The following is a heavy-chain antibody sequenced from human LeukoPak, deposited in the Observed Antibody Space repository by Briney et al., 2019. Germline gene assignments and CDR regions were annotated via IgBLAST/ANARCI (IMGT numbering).Heavy chain of an antibody. CDR3: AKDQSAAYYDYVWGSYRQYYFDY. CDR2: ISGSGSST. Sequence: GGSLRLSCAASGFIFSSYAMSWVRQAPGKGLEWVSSISGSGSSTYYADSVKGRFTISRDNSKNTLYLQMNSLRAEDTAVYYCAKDQSAAYYDYVWGSYRQYYFDYWGQGTLVTVSS. CDR1: GFIFSSYA. V-gene: IGHV3-23*01. J-gene: IGHJ4*02. D-gene: IGHD3-16*02.